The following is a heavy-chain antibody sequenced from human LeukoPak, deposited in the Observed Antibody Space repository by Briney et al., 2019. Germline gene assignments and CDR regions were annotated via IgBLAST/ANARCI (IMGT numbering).Heavy chain of an antibody. CDR3: ARHTTVTNDYFDY. CDR1: GGTFSSYA. Sequence: SVKVSCKASGGTFSSYAISWVRQAPGQGREWMGRIIPILGIANYAQKFQGRVTITADKSTSTAYMELSSLRSEDTAVYYCARHTTVTNDYFDYWGQGTLVTVSS. D-gene: IGHD4-11*01. J-gene: IGHJ4*02. V-gene: IGHV1-69*04. CDR2: IIPILGIA.